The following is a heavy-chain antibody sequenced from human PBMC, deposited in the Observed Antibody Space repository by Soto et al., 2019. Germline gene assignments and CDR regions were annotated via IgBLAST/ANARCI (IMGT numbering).Heavy chain of an antibody. CDR3: ASRITIFGVVPYGMDV. Sequence: SVKVSCKASGDTFSSYAISWVRQAPGKGLEWMGKIIPTFGRTNYAQKFQGRLTISADDSISTAYMELSRLRSDDTAVYYCASRITIFGVVPYGMDVWGQGTTVTVSS. CDR2: IIPTFGRT. D-gene: IGHD3-3*01. V-gene: IGHV1-69*13. CDR1: GDTFSSYA. J-gene: IGHJ6*02.